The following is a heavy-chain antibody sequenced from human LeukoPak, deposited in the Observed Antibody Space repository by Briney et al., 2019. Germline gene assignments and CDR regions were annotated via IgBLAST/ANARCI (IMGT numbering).Heavy chain of an antibody. J-gene: IGHJ4*02. V-gene: IGHV3-21*06. D-gene: IGHD6-13*01. CDR1: GFTFSSYS. CDR2: ISSSSSYI. Sequence: GGSLRLPCAASGFTFSSYSMNWVRQAPGKGLEWVSSISSSSSYIYYADSVKGRFTISRDNAKNSLYLQVNSLKPEDTAVYYCARVAEAAAFDSWGQGTLVTVSS. CDR3: ARVAEAAAFDS.